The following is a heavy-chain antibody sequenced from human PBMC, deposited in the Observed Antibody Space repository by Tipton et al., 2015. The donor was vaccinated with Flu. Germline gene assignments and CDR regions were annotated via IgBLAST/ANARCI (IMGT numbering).Heavy chain of an antibody. V-gene: IGHV4-39*01. Sequence: TLSLTCTVSGGSISSSTYYWGWIRQPPGKGLEWIGSLSYSGSTYYNPSLKSRVTMSVDTSKNQFSLILSSVTAADTAVYYCARHNGGDFWSLYYFDYWGQGTLVTVSS. CDR2: LSYSGST. CDR3: ARHNGGDFWSLYYFDY. J-gene: IGHJ4*02. CDR1: GGSISSSTYY. D-gene: IGHD3-3*01.